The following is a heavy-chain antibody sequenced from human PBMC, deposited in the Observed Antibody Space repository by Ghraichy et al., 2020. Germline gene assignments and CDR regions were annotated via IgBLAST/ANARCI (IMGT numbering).Heavy chain of an antibody. CDR3: ARDGTPWDCSGGSCYRPFEFYYYYGMDV. Sequence: GGSLRLSCAASGFTVSSNYMSWVRQAPGKGLEWVSVIYSGGSTYYADSVKGRFTISRDNSKNTLYLQMNSLRAEDTAVYYCARDGTPWDCSGGSCYRPFEFYYYYGMDVWGQGTTVTVSS. CDR1: GFTVSSNY. J-gene: IGHJ6*02. D-gene: IGHD2-15*01. CDR2: IYSGGST. V-gene: IGHV3-66*01.